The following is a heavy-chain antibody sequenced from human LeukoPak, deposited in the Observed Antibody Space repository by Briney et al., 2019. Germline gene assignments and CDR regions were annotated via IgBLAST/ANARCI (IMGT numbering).Heavy chain of an antibody. CDR2: LSRSGSDT. CDR3: AKTSGYSNSWYED. CDR1: GFTFSNYA. Sequence: GGSLRLSCSASGFTFSNYAMSWVRQAPGKGLEWVSGLSRSGSDTYYADSVKGRFTISGDNSKNTLYLQMNSLRAEDTAVYYCAKTSGYSNSWYEDWGQGTLVTVSS. J-gene: IGHJ5*02. D-gene: IGHD5-12*01. V-gene: IGHV3-23*01.